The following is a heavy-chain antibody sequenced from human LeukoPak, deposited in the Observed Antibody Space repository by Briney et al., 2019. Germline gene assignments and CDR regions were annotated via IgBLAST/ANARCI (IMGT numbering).Heavy chain of an antibody. J-gene: IGHJ4*02. CDR1: GFTFSGYE. V-gene: IGHV3-48*03. CDR3: ARGPSSGWYYVDY. D-gene: IGHD6-19*01. CDR2: ISSSGGTI. Sequence: PGGSLRLSCAASGFTFSGYEMNWVRQAPGKGLEWASYISSSGGTIYYADSVKGRFTISRDNAKNSLYLQMNSLRAEDTAVYYCARGPSSGWYYVDYWGQGTLVTVSS.